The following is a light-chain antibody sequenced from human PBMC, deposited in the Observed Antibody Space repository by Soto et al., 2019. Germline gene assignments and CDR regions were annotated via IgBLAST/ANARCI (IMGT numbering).Light chain of an antibody. V-gene: IGKV1-39*01. J-gene: IGKJ2*01. Sequence: QMTQSPSSLSASVGDRVTITCWASQRITTYLNWYQQKPGEAPKLLISTSGTLQRGVPSRFSGSGSGTDFTLTITALRPEDFATYFCQQTYSTPYTFGQGTKLEIK. CDR3: QQTYSTPYT. CDR2: TSG. CDR1: QRITTY.